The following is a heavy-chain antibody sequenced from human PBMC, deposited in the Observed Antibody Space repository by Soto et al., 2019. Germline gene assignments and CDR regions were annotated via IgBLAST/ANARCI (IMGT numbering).Heavy chain of an antibody. CDR2: ISYDGSNK. V-gene: IGHV3-30*03. Sequence: QVQLVESGGGVVQPGRSLRLSCAASGFTFSHYGIHWVRQAPGKGLEWLAVISYDGSNKHYADSVKGRFTVSRDNSKNTLHLQMNSLGAEGATVYFCARYSGKYQGPIDYWGQGTLVTVSS. J-gene: IGHJ4*02. CDR1: GFTFSHYG. CDR3: ARYSGKYQGPIDY. D-gene: IGHD1-26*01.